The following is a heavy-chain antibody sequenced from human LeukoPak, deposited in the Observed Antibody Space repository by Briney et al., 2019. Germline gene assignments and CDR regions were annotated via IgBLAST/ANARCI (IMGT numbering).Heavy chain of an antibody. CDR2: ASRDGIRQ. CDR3: AKEQSTGYCRTANS. Sequence: GGSLRLSCAASGFTFSSYAMHWVRQAPGKGLGWVGVASRDGIRQNYGDSVEGRFTISRDQSGNTLFLQMNSLRPEDTAVYYCAKEQSTGYCRTANSWGQGTLVTVTS. D-gene: IGHD3-9*01. CDR1: GFTFSSYA. V-gene: IGHV3-30*04. J-gene: IGHJ4*02.